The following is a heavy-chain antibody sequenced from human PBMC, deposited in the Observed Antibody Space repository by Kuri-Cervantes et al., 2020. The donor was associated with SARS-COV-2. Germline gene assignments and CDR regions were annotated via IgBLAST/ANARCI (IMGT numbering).Heavy chain of an antibody. CDR2: ISAYNLKT. CDR1: GFIFTSYG. D-gene: IGHD1-26*01. V-gene: IGHV1-18*04. J-gene: IGHJ4*02. CDR3: ARDRWDAILDY. Sequence: ASVKVSCKASGFIFTSYGISWVRQAPGQGLEWMGWISAYNLKTIYAQKVQDRVTMTVDTNTDTAFMEVRSFRSDDTAVYYCARDRWDAILDYWGQGTLVTVSS.